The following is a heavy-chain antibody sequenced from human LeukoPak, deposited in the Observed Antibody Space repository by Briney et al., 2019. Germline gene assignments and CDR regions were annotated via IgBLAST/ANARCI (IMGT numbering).Heavy chain of an antibody. CDR1: GFTFSRYW. V-gene: IGHV3-7*01. CDR2: IKQDGREK. CDR3: ARVNLYDSALDY. D-gene: IGHD3-22*01. Sequence: GGSLRLSCAASGFTFSRYWMSWVRQAPGKGLEWVANIKQDGREKYYVDSVKGRFTISRDNAKKSLYLQMNSLRAEDTAVCYCARVNLYDSALDYWGQGTLVTVSS. J-gene: IGHJ4*02.